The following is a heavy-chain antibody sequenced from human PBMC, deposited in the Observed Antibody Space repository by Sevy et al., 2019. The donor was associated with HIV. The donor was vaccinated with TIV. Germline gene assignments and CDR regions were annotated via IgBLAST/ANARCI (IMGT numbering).Heavy chain of an antibody. CDR3: AKKQYFYESSGYRDGFDI. Sequence: GGSLRLSCAASGFTFSDYGMHWVRQAPGRGLEWVAVIWKDGSHEYYADSVKGRFTISRDNSKDTLYLQMNSLRAEDTAAYYCAKKQYFYESSGYRDGFDIWGQGTVVTVSS. V-gene: IGHV3-33*08. CDR2: IWKDGSHE. CDR1: GFTFSDYG. D-gene: IGHD3-22*01. J-gene: IGHJ3*02.